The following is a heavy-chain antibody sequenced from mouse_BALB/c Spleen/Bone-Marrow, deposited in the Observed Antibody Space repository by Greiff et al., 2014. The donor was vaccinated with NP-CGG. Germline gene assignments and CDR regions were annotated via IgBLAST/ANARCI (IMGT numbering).Heavy chain of an antibody. D-gene: IGHD2-10*02. CDR3: TRQYGNYYAMDY. J-gene: IGHJ4*01. V-gene: IGHV1-69*02. CDR2: IYPSDSYT. Sequence: QVQLQQSGAELVRPGASVKVSCKASGYTFTSYWINWVKQRPGQGLEWIGNIYPSDSYTNYNQNFKDKATLTVDKSSSTAYMQLSSPTPEDSAVYYCTRQYGNYYAMDYWGQGTSVTVSS. CDR1: GYTFTSYW.